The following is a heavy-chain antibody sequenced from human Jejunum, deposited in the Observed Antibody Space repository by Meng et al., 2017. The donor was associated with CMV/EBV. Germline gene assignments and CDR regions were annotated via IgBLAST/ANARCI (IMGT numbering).Heavy chain of an antibody. V-gene: IGHV3-74*01. CDR3: TRDLDTVTKYFFDY. CDR2: INSDGTYT. Sequence: SGFPLSDFWFHWVRQAPGKGLEWVARINSDGTYTRYADSVQGRFTISRDNAKNTLYLQMDSLRAEDTAVYYCTRDLDTVTKYFFDYWGQGTLVTVSS. D-gene: IGHD4-17*01. CDR1: GFPLSDFW. J-gene: IGHJ4*02.